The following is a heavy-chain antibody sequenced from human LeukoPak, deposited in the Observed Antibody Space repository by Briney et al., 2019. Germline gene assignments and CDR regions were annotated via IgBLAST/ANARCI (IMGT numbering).Heavy chain of an antibody. D-gene: IGHD1-26*01. V-gene: IGHV3-23*01. CDR1: GFTFSSYA. J-gene: IGHJ3*02. CDR3: AKRGPHYGIVGAWDAFDI. CDR2: ISGSGGST. Sequence: PGGSLRLSCAASGFTFSSYAMSWVRQAPGKGLEWVSAISGSGGSTYCADSVKGRFTISRDNSKNTLCLQMNSLRAEDTAVYYCAKRGPHYGIVGAWDAFDIWGQGTMVTVSS.